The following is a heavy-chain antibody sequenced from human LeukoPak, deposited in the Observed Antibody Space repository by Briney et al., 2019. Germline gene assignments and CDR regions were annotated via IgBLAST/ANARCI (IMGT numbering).Heavy chain of an antibody. CDR1: GFTFSSYA. D-gene: IGHD6-13*01. J-gene: IGHJ4*02. CDR3: AKTRPLDSSSWSHGDY. Sequence: GGSLRLSCAAPGFTFSSYAMSWVRQAPGKGLEWVSAISGSGDSTYYGDPVKGRFTISRDNSKNTLYLQMNSLRAEDTAVYYCAKTRPLDSSSWSHGDYWGQGTLVTVSS. V-gene: IGHV3-23*01. CDR2: ISGSGDST.